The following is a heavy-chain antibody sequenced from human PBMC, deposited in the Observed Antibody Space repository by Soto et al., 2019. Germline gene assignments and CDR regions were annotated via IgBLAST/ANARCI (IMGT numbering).Heavy chain of an antibody. CDR1: GYTFTSYG. D-gene: IGHD2-2*01. CDR2: ISAYNGNT. CDR3: ARRNGLGRYCSSTSCYADY. V-gene: IGHV1-18*01. J-gene: IGHJ4*02. Sequence: QVQLVQSGAEVKKPGASVKVSCKASGYTFTSYGISWVRQAPGQGLEWMGWISAYNGNTNYAQKLQGRVTMTTDTSTRTVYMELRSLRSDDTAVYYCARRNGLGRYCSSTSCYADYWGQGTLVTVSS.